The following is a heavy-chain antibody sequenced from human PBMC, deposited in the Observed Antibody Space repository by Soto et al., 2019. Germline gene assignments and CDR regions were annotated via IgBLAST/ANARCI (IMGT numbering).Heavy chain of an antibody. D-gene: IGHD7-27*01. CDR3: ASSLLTPFDY. Sequence: EGSLRLSCAASGFTFSSYWMHWVRQTPGKALVWVSRINSDGSSTSYADSVKGRFTISRDNAKNMLYLQMNSLRAEDTAVYYCASSLLTPFDYWGQGTRVTVS. CDR2: INSDGSST. CDR1: GFTFSSYW. J-gene: IGHJ4*02. V-gene: IGHV3-74*01.